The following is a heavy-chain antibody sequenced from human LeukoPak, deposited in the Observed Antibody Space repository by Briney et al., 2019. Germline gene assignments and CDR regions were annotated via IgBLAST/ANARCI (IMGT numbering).Heavy chain of an antibody. J-gene: IGHJ4*02. Sequence: GESLKISRKGSGLSFTSNWIGWVRQMPGKGLEWMGIIYPADSDTRYSPSFQGQVTISADTSINTAYLQWTSLKASDTAMYYCARDLDSRFDSWGQGTLVTVSS. CDR2: IYPADSDT. CDR1: GLSFTSNW. V-gene: IGHV5-51*01. CDR3: ARDLDSRFDS. D-gene: IGHD3-22*01.